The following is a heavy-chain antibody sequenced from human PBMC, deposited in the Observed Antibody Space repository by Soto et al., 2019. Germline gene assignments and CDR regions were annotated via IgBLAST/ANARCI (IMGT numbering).Heavy chain of an antibody. CDR3: AKDVNPWFGGFDY. D-gene: IGHD3-10*01. V-gene: IGHV3-23*01. CDR2: ISGSGGST. CDR1: GFIFSSYA. J-gene: IGHJ4*02. Sequence: PGGSLRLSCAASGFIFSSYAMSWVRQAPGKGLEWVSAISGSGGSTHYADSVKGRFTISRDNSKNTLYLQMNSLRAEDTAVYYCAKDVNPWFGGFDYWGQGTLVTVSS.